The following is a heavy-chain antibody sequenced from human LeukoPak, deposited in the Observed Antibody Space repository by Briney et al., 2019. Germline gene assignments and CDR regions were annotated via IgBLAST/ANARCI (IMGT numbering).Heavy chain of an antibody. J-gene: IGHJ4*02. CDR3: ARGASDVRIDY. V-gene: IGHV4-59*01. CDR2: IYYSGST. CDR1: GGSISSYY. D-gene: IGHD2-8*01. Sequence: SETLSLTCTVSGGSISSYYWSWIRQPPGKGLEWIGYIYYSGSTKYNPSLKSRVSISVDTSKNQFSLKLNSVTAADTAVYYCARGASDVRIDYWGQGTLVTVSS.